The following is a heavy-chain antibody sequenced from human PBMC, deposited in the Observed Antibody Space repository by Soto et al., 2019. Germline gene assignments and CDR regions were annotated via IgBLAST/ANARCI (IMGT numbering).Heavy chain of an antibody. CDR1: VLSFSHYG. CDR3: SDWRAGGPVNLDH. D-gene: IGHD2-15*01. J-gene: IGHJ4*02. Sequence: WWSLRLSCSVSVLSFSHYGIPWLRQAPGKGLECISTIDVLNGAWYSDSVRGRLAISRDVSRNTVYLQMGSLRVEDTAIYFCSDWRAGGPVNLDHWGPGTVVTVSS. V-gene: IGHV3-23*05. CDR2: IDVLNGA.